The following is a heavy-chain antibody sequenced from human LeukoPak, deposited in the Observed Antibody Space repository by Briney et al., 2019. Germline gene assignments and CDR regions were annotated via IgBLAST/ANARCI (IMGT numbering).Heavy chain of an antibody. D-gene: IGHD4-23*01. CDR3: ATGVRWDFDY. J-gene: IGHJ4*02. CDR2: ISAFNGNT. V-gene: IGHV1-18*01. CDR1: GYTLNTYG. Sequence: GASVKVSCKASGYTLNTYGINWVRQAPGQGLEWMRWISAFNGNTNSAQKLQDRVTITTDTSTSTAYMEVRSLRSDDTAVYFCATGVRWDFDYWGQGALVTVSS.